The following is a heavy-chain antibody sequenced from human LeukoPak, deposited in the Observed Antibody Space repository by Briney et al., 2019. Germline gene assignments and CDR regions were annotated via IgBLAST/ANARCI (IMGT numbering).Heavy chain of an antibody. J-gene: IGHJ4*02. CDR2: INSSGGST. V-gene: IGHV1-46*01. CDR1: GYTFTDYY. CDR3: ARGERLFHY. Sequence: ASVKVSCKASGYTFTDYYMHWVRQAPGQGLEWMGIINSSGGSTSYAQKFQGRVTMTRDTSTSTVYMELYSLKSEDTAVYYCARGERLFHYWGQGTLVTVPS. D-gene: IGHD2/OR15-2a*01.